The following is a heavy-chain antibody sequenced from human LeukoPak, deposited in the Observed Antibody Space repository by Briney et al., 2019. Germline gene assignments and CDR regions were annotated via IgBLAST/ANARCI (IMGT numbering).Heavy chain of an antibody. J-gene: IGHJ3*02. V-gene: IGHV3-30-3*01. Sequence: GGSLRLSCAASGFTVSSFALHWVRQAPGRGLEWVAVTSYDESNKYYADSVKGRFTISRDNSKNMLYLQMISLRPEDTAVYYCARTTPYAVDIWGQGTMVTVSS. CDR2: TSYDESNK. CDR1: GFTVSSFA. CDR3: ARTTPYAVDI.